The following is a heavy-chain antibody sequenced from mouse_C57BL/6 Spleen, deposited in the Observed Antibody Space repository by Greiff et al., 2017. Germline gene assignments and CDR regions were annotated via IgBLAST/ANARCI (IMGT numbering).Heavy chain of an antibody. CDR2: IRNKANGYTT. CDR1: GFTFTDYY. Sequence: DVQLVESGGGLVQPGGSLSLSCAASGFTFTDYYMSWVRQPPGKALEWLGFIRNKANGYTTEYSASVKGRFTISRDNSQSILYLQMNALRAEDSATHYCARSPPVYDGYYFDYWGQGTTLTVSS. D-gene: IGHD2-3*01. J-gene: IGHJ2*01. V-gene: IGHV7-3*01. CDR3: ARSPPVYDGYYFDY.